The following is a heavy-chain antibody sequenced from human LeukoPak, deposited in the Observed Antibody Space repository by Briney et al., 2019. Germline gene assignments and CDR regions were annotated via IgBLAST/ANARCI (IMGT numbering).Heavy chain of an antibody. CDR2: IQQDGSEK. Sequence: GGSLRLSCAASGFTFDTYWMTWVRQAPGKGLEWVAKIQQDGSEKYYVDSVKGRFTISRDNAKNSVYLQMNSLRAEDTAVYYCASSPLDFWSGYYNRNWFDPWGQGTLVTVSS. CDR1: GFTFDTYW. V-gene: IGHV3-7*03. J-gene: IGHJ5*02. CDR3: ASSPLDFWSGYYNRNWFDP. D-gene: IGHD3-3*01.